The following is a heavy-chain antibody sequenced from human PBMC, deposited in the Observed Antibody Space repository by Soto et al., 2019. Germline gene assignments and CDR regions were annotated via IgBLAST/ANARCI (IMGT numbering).Heavy chain of an antibody. V-gene: IGHV3-7*03. CDR1: GFTFSSHW. J-gene: IGHJ6*02. CDR3: ARATYSRSNKYWYYNYGMDV. D-gene: IGHD6-13*01. Sequence: PGGSLRLSCAASGFTFSSHWMSWVRQAPGKGLEWVANIKQDGSEKYDVDSVKGRFSISRDNAKNSLYLQMNSLRAEDTAVYYCARATYSRSNKYWYYNYGMDVWGQGTTVTVSS. CDR2: IKQDGSEK.